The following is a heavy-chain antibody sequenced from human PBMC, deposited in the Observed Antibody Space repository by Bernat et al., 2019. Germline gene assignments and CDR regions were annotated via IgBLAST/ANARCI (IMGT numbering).Heavy chain of an antibody. CDR1: GFTFSSYS. CDR2: ITSTSSYI. V-gene: IGHV3-21*01. J-gene: IGHJ4*02. Sequence: EVQLVESGGGLVKPGGSLRLSCAASGFTFSSYSMNWVRQAPGKGLEWVSSITSTSSYIYYADSVKGRFTISRDNAKNSLYLQMNSLSAADTAVYYCARERSSSSHSDYWGQGTLVTVSS. D-gene: IGHD6-6*01. CDR3: ARERSSSSHSDY.